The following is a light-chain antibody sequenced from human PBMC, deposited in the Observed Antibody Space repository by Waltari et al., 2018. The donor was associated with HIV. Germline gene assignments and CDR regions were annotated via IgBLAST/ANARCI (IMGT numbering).Light chain of an antibody. J-gene: IGLJ3*02. CDR2: GNS. Sequence: QSVLAQPPSVSGAPGQRVTISCTGSSSNIGANYHVYWYQHLPATAPKLLIYGNSNRPAGVPNRFSGSKSDTSASLAITGLQAEDEADYYCQSYDRSLSAWVFGGGTRLNVL. V-gene: IGLV1-40*01. CDR1: SSNIGANYH. CDR3: QSYDRSLSAWV.